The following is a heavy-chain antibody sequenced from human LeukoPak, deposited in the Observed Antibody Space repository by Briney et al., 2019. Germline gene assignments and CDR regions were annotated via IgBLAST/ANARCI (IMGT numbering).Heavy chain of an antibody. V-gene: IGHV4-59*01. CDR3: ARAEGYCSGGSCPGSFDY. D-gene: IGHD2-15*01. CDR1: GGSISSYY. CDR2: IYYSGST. Sequence: SETLSLTCTVSGGSISSYYWSWIRQPPGKGLEWIGYIYYSGSTNYNPSLKSRVTISVDTSKNQLSLKLSSVTAADTAVYYCARAEGYCSGGSCPGSFDYWGQGTLVTVSS. J-gene: IGHJ4*02.